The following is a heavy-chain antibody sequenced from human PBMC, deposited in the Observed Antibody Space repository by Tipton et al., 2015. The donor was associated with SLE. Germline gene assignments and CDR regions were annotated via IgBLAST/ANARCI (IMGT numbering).Heavy chain of an antibody. CDR1: GGSFSGNY. CDR2: INHNGSP. CDR3: ATRMESGDLVYFDY. V-gene: IGHV4-34*01. Sequence: TLSLTCAVYGGSFSGNYWSWIRQPPGKGLEWIGEINHNGSPKYNPSLKSRVTISVDTSKNQFSLTLSSVTAADTAVYYCATRMESGDLVYFDYWGQGTLVTVSS. D-gene: IGHD2-21*02. J-gene: IGHJ4*02.